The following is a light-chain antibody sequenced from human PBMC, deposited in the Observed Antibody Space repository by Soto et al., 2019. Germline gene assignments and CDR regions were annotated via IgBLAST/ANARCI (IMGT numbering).Light chain of an antibody. J-gene: IGLJ1*01. CDR3: SSYTSSIKV. CDR2: DVS. CDR1: RSDVGGYNY. Sequence: QSVLTQPASVSGSPGQSIIISCTGTRSDVGGYNYVSWYQQHPGKAPKLMIYDVSNRPSGVSNRFSGSKSGNTASLTISGLQAEDEADYYCSSYTSSIKVFGTGTKVTVL. V-gene: IGLV2-14*01.